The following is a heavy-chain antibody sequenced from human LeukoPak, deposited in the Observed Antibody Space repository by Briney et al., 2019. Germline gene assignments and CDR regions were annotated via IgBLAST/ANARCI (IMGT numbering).Heavy chain of an antibody. CDR2: ISSSGDST. CDR3: ARTPAVWGVIRDYGFDP. J-gene: IGHJ5*02. CDR1: GFTFSDHY. Sequence: GGSLRLSCTASGFTFSDHYMSWIRQAPGKGLEWLSYISSSGDSTYYAGSVKGRFTISRDNAKKSLYLQMNSLRAEDTAVYYCARTPAVWGVIRDYGFDPWGQGTLVTVSS. D-gene: IGHD3-10*01. V-gene: IGHV3-11*01.